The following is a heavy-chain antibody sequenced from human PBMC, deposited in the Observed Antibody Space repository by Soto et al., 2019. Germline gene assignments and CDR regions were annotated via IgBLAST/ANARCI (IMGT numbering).Heavy chain of an antibody. Sequence: GSLRLSCAASGFTFSSYDMHWVRQATGKGLEWVSAIGTAGDTYYPGSVKGRFTISRENAKNSLYLQMNSLRAGDTAVYYCARADFGTTLFDYWGQGTLVTAPQ. CDR1: GFTFSSYD. V-gene: IGHV3-13*01. CDR2: IGTAGDT. CDR3: ARADFGTTLFDY. J-gene: IGHJ4*02. D-gene: IGHD1-7*01.